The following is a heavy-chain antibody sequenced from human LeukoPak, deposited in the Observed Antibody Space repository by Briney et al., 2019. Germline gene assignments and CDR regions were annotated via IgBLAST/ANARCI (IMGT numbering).Heavy chain of an antibody. Sequence: ASVKVSCKVSGYTLTELSMHWVRQAPGKGLEWMGGFDPEDGETIYAQKFQGRVTMTEDTSTDTAYMVLSSLRSEDTAVYYCATDISVGTYDILTGYYPARYYYGMDVWGQGTTVTVSS. V-gene: IGHV1-24*01. CDR3: ATDISVGTYDILTGYYPARYYYGMDV. CDR1: GYTLTELS. CDR2: FDPEDGET. D-gene: IGHD3-9*01. J-gene: IGHJ6*02.